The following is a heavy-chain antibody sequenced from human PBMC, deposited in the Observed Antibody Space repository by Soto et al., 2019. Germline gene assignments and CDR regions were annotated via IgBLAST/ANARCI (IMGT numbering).Heavy chain of an antibody. CDR2: IYDSGST. V-gene: IGHV4-59*01. CDR1: GGSISHFY. D-gene: IGHD3-9*01. CDR3: AVSYYAILCGHFAFDI. Sequence: QVQLQESGPRLVKPSETLSLTCTVSGGSISHFYWSWIRQPPGKGLEWLGYIYDSGSTNYNPSLKSRVTMSMDTSKTQFSLNLSSVTAADTAVYFCAVSYYAILCGHFAFDIWGHGTMVTVSS. J-gene: IGHJ3*02.